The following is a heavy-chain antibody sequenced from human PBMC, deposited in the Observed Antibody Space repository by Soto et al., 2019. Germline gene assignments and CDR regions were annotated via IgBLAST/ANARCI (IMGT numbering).Heavy chain of an antibody. Sequence: QVRLVESGGGAVQPGDSLRLSCDASGFTFSTYAINWVRQAPGKGLEWVAFISDTGANQYYADSVKGRFTVSRDNSKNIASLQMTSLKPEASAVYYCARDAFLYIRGAYYDHWGQGTLVTVSS. J-gene: IGHJ4*02. CDR1: GFTFSTYA. CDR3: ARDAFLYIRGAYYDH. CDR2: ISDTGANQ. V-gene: IGHV3-30-3*01. D-gene: IGHD3-10*01.